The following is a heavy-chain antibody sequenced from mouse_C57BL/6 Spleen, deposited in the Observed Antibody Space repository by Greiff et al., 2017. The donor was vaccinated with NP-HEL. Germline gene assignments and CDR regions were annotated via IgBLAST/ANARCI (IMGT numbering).Heavy chain of an antibody. J-gene: IGHJ3*01. D-gene: IGHD4-1*01. Sequence: QVQLQQSGPELVKPGASVKISCKASGYAFSSSWMNWVKQRPGKGLEWIGRIYPGDGDTNYNGKFKGKATLTADKSSSTADMQLSSLTSEDSAVYFCASSGTGFAYWGQGTLVTVSA. V-gene: IGHV1-82*01. CDR3: ASSGTGFAY. CDR2: IYPGDGDT. CDR1: GYAFSSSW.